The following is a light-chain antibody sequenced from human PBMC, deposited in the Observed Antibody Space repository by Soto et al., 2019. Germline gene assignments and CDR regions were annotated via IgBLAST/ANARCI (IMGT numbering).Light chain of an antibody. V-gene: IGKV1-9*01. CDR1: QGIRSY. CDR3: QQYKSYWT. CDR2: DAS. Sequence: IQLTQSPSFLSASVGDRVTITCRASQGIRSYLAWYQQRPGKAPKLLIDDASSLESGVPSRFSGSGSGTEFTLTISSLQPDDFATYYCQQYKSYWTFGQGTKADIK. J-gene: IGKJ1*01.